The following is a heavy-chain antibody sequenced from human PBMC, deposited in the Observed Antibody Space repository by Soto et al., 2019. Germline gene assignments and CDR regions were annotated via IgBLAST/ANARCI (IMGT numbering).Heavy chain of an antibody. V-gene: IGHV3-7*05. CDR2: INRDGSKK. CDR1: GFPLSAYW. J-gene: IGHJ3*02. Sequence: EVQLEESGGDLVPPGGSLRLSCAAYGFPLSAYWMTWVRQAPGKGLEWVANINRDGSKKSYLDSVRGRVTISRDNVVNSLYLQMDSLRADDTALYYCARDVSPGSSSLYLDAFDIWGQGTMVTVSS. D-gene: IGHD6-13*01. CDR3: ARDVSPGSSSLYLDAFDI.